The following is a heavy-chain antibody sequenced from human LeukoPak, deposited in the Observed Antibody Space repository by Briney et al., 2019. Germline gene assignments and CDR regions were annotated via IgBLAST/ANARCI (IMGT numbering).Heavy chain of an antibody. CDR2: IGGGGTGT. J-gene: IGHJ4*02. D-gene: IGHD1-26*01. V-gene: IGHV3-23*01. Sequence: GGSLRLSCAASGFIFTNYFMSWVRQAPGKGLEWVSGIGGGGTGTHYADSVKGRFTVSRDNSRNTLYLQMNSLRAEDTALYYCAKELESWEIFEYWGQGTLVTVSS. CDR3: AKELESWEIFEY. CDR1: GFIFTNYF.